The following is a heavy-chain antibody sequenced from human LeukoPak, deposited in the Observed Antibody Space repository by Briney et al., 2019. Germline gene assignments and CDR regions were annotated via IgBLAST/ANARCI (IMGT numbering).Heavy chain of an antibody. J-gene: IGHJ4*02. D-gene: IGHD3-10*01. CDR1: GFTFSSYA. V-gene: IGHV3-30-3*01. CDR2: ISYDGSNK. CDR3: AREDYYGSGSVLDY. Sequence: GGSLRLSRAASGFTFSSYAMHWVRQAPGKGLEWVAVISYDGSNKYYADSVKGRFTISRDNSKNTLYLQMNSLRAEDTAVYYCAREDYYGSGSVLDYWGQGTLVTVSS.